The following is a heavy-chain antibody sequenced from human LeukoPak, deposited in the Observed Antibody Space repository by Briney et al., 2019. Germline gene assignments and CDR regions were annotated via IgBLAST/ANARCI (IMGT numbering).Heavy chain of an antibody. CDR3: ARHGVLAGSSYYYFYYMDV. V-gene: IGHV4-39*01. Sequence: PSETLSLTCTVSSGSISGRNYYWGWIRQPPGKGLEWIGSIYVSGIIYYNPSLKSRVTISVDPSKNQISLKLSSVTAADTAVCYCARHGVLAGSSYYYFYYMDVWGKGTTVTVSS. CDR1: SGSISGRNYY. D-gene: IGHD1-14*01. CDR2: IYVSGII. J-gene: IGHJ6*03.